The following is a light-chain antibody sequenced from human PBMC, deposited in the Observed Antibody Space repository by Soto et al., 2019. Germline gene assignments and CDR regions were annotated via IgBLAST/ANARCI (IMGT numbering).Light chain of an antibody. CDR2: DAS. CDR3: QQYDNLPMYT. J-gene: IGKJ2*01. V-gene: IGKV1-33*01. CDR1: QDISNY. Sequence: DIQMTQSPSSLSASVGDRVTITCQASQDISNYLNWYQQKPGKAPKLLIYDASNLETGVPSRFSGSGSGTDFTFTISSLQPEDIATYYSQQYDNLPMYTFGQGTKLEIK.